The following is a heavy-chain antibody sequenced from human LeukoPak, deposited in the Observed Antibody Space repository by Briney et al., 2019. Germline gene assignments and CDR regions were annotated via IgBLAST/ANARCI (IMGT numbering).Heavy chain of an antibody. CDR2: IYYSGST. Sequence: SETLSLTCTVSGGSISSSSYYWGWIRQPPGKGLEWIGSIYYSGSTYYNPSLKSRVTISVDTSKNQFSLKLSSVTAADTAVYYCARHLHRGWFDPWGQGTLVTVSS. CDR1: GGSISSSSYY. CDR3: ARHLHRGWFDP. J-gene: IGHJ5*02. D-gene: IGHD3-10*01. V-gene: IGHV4-39*01.